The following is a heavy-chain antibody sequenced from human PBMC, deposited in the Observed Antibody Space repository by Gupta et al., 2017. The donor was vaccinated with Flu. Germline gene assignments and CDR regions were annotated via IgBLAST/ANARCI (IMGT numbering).Heavy chain of an antibody. Sequence: VQLVQSGAEVKKPGSSVMVSCKASGGTFSSYAIRWVRMAPGQGLEWMGGIIPIFGTANYAQKFQGRVTITADESTSTAYMELSSLRSEDTAVYYCARGWGVGATYRGGDFDYWGQGTLVTVSS. CDR2: IIPIFGTA. CDR1: GGTFSSYA. D-gene: IGHD1-26*01. V-gene: IGHV1-69*01. J-gene: IGHJ4*02. CDR3: ARGWGVGATYRGGDFDY.